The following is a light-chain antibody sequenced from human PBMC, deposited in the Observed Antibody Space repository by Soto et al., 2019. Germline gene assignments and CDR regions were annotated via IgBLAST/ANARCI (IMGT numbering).Light chain of an antibody. Sequence: EIVLTQSPATLSVSPGERATLSCRASQSVSSNLAWYQQKPGQAPRLLKYGASTSATGIPARFSGSRSGTEFTLTISSLQSEDFAGHYCQQYNNWPPYTFGQGTKREIK. J-gene: IGKJ2*01. CDR3: QQYNNWPPYT. CDR1: QSVSSN. CDR2: GAS. V-gene: IGKV3-15*01.